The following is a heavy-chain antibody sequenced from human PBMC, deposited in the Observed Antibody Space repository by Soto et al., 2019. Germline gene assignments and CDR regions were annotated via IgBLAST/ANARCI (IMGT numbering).Heavy chain of an antibody. Sequence: QVQLVESGGGVVQPGRSLRLSCAASGFSFSDCGMHWVRQAPGKGLEWVAAISSDGSDKYYSESVKDRFTISRDNSRKTLFLQMNSLRVGDTAVYYCVKGSEVARQELDYWGQGTLVTVSS. CDR1: GFSFSDCG. V-gene: IGHV3-30*18. CDR3: VKGSEVARQELDY. D-gene: IGHD2-15*01. J-gene: IGHJ4*02. CDR2: ISSDGSDK.